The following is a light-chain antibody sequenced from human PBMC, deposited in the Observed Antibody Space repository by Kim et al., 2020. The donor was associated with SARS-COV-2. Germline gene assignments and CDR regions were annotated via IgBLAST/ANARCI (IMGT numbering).Light chain of an antibody. Sequence: QSALTQPASVSGSPGQSITISCTGTSSDVGYYNYVSWYQQHPGKAPKLMIYDVTKRPSGVSNRFSGSKSYNTASLTISGLQTEDEADYYCTSYTSSDTLVFGGGTQLTVL. CDR3: TSYTSSDTLV. CDR1: SSDVGYYNY. V-gene: IGLV2-14*03. CDR2: DVT. J-gene: IGLJ2*01.